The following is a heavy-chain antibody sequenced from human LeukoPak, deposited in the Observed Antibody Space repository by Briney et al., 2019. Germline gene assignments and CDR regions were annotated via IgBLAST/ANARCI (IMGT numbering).Heavy chain of an antibody. Sequence: GRSLRLSCAAPGFTFSSYAMHWVRQAPGKGLEWVAVISYDGSNKYCADSVKGRFTISRDNSKNTLYLQMNSLRAEDTAVYYCARDPLGTRPGFDYWGQGTLVTVSS. CDR1: GFTFSSYA. D-gene: IGHD1-1*01. V-gene: IGHV3-30*04. J-gene: IGHJ4*02. CDR2: ISYDGSNK. CDR3: ARDPLGTRPGFDY.